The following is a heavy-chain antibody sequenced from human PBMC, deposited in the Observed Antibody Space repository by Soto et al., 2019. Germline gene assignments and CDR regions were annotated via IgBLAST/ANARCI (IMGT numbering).Heavy chain of an antibody. D-gene: IGHD3-3*01. CDR2: IWYDGSNK. Sequence: GGSLRLSCAASGFTFSSYGMHWVRQAPGKGLEWVAVIWYDGSNKYYADSVKGRFTISRDNSKNTLYLQMNSLRAEDTAVYYCARDPITIFGAFDYYYYMDVWGKGTTVTVSS. V-gene: IGHV3-33*01. CDR1: GFTFSSYG. J-gene: IGHJ6*03. CDR3: ARDPITIFGAFDYYYYMDV.